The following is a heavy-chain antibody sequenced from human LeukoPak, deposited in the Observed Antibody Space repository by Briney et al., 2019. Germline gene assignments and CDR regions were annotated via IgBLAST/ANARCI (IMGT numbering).Heavy chain of an antibody. CDR3: ARDGRNCSNTYCYPWFDP. CDR1: GGSITSNY. D-gene: IGHD2-2*01. V-gene: IGHV4-59*01. Sequence: SETLSLTFTVSGGSITSNYWRWIGQPPGKGLEWIGYISYTENTNYNPSLKSRVTISVDTSKKQFSMNLSSVTAADTAVYYCARDGRNCSNTYCYPWFDPWGQGILVTVAS. CDR2: ISYTENT. J-gene: IGHJ5*02.